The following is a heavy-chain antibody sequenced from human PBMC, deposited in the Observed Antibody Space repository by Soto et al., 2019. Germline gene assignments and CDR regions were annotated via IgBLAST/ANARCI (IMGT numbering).Heavy chain of an antibody. CDR2: ISYDGSNK. V-gene: IGHV3-30-3*01. D-gene: IGHD2-15*01. Sequence: QVQLVESGGDVVQPGRSLRLSCAASGFTFSSYAMHRVRQAPGKGLEWAAVISYDGSNKYYVDSVKGRFTISRDNSKNTLYLQMNRLRAEDTAVYYCAKGGYCSGGSCYSDYYFGMDVWGQGTTVTFSS. J-gene: IGHJ6*02. CDR1: GFTFSSYA. CDR3: AKGGYCSGGSCYSDYYFGMDV.